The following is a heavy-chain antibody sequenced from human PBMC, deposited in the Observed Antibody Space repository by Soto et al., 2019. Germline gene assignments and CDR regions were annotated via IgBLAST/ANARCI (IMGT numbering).Heavy chain of an antibody. V-gene: IGHV3-23*01. CDR1: GFTFSSYA. CDR2: ISGSGGST. CDR3: ANIVLMVYAYDAFDI. Sequence: GGSLRLSCAASGFTFSSYAMSWVRQAPGKGLEWVSAISGSGGSTYYADSVKGRFTISRDNSKNTLYLQMNSLRAEDTAVYYCANIVLMVYAYDAFDIWGQGTMVTVSS. D-gene: IGHD2-8*01. J-gene: IGHJ3*02.